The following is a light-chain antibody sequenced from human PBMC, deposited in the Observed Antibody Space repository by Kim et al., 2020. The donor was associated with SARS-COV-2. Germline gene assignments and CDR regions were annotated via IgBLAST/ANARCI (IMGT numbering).Light chain of an antibody. CDR2: GKN. CDR3: NSRDSNDNVV. CDR1: SLRRYY. Sequence: VAWGQTVRITCQGDSLRRYYATWYQQKPGQAPRLVIYGKNNRPSGIPARFAGSSSGNTASLTITGTQAGDEADYYCNSRDSNDNVVFGGGTQLTVL. V-gene: IGLV3-19*01. J-gene: IGLJ2*01.